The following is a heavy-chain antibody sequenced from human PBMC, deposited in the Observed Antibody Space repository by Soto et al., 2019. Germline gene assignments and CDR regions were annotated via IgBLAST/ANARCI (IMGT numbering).Heavy chain of an antibody. CDR2: IIPIFGTA. J-gene: IGHJ6*02. CDR3: ARERDRSSSWFDYYYGMDV. CDR1: GGTFSSYA. D-gene: IGHD6-13*01. Sequence: QVQLVQSGAEVKKPGSSVKVSCKASGGTFSSYAISWVRQAPGQGLEWMGGIIPIFGTANYAQKFQGRVTITADESTSTAYMELSSLRSEDTAVYYCARERDRSSSWFDYYYGMDVWGQGTTVTVSS. V-gene: IGHV1-69*12.